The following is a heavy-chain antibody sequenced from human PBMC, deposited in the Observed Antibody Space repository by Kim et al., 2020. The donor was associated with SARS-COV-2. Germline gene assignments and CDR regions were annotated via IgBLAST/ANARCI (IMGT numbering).Heavy chain of an antibody. V-gene: IGHV3-9*01. CDR2: ISWNSGSI. Sequence: GGSLRLSCAASGFTFDDYAMHWVRQAPGKGLEWVSGISWNSGSIGYADSVKGRFTISRDNAKNSLYLQMNSLRAEDTALYYCAKAGYSSSWTDLVAEYFQHWGQGTLVTVSS. CDR3: AKAGYSSSWTDLVAEYFQH. CDR1: GFTFDDYA. J-gene: IGHJ1*01. D-gene: IGHD6-13*01.